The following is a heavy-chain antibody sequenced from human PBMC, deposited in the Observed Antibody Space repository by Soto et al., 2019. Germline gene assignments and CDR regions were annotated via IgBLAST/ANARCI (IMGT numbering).Heavy chain of an antibody. Sequence: GGSLRLSCAASGFTFTTYAMSWVRQAPGKGLEWVSGVTDSGGKTYYADSVKGRFTISRDNSKNTLYLQMNSLRAEDTAVYYCAKGFIVAATTSEFDYWGQGTLVTVSS. J-gene: IGHJ4*02. V-gene: IGHV3-23*01. CDR2: VTDSGGKT. CDR3: AKGFIVAATTSEFDY. CDR1: GFTFTTYA. D-gene: IGHD1-26*01.